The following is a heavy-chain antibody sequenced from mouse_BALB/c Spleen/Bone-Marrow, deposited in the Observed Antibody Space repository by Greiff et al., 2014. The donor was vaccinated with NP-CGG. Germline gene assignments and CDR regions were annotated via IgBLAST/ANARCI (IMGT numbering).Heavy chain of an antibody. CDR1: GYTFANYW. D-gene: IGHD2-5*01. Sequence: VKLQESGAELVRPGTSVKISCKASGYTFANYWLGWLKQRPGHGLEWIGEIYPGGGYINYDEKFKGKATLTADTSSSTAYMRLSSLTSEESAVYFCAREEYSNYDRFFDYWGQGTTLTVSS. CDR3: AREEYSNYDRFFDY. J-gene: IGHJ2*01. V-gene: IGHV1-63*02. CDR2: IYPGGGYI.